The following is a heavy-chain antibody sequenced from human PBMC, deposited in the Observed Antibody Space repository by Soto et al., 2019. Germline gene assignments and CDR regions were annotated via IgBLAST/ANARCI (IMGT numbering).Heavy chain of an antibody. J-gene: IGHJ4*02. V-gene: IGHV4-31*03. D-gene: IGHD4-17*01. CDR2: IYYSGST. CDR1: GGSISSGGYY. Sequence: PSETLSLTCTVSGGSISSGGYYWSWIRQHPGKGLEWIGYIYYSGSTYYNPSLKSRVTISVDTSKNQFSLKLSSVTAADTAVYYCARVYDYGDYVPFDYWGQGPRSPSPQ. CDR3: ARVYDYGDYVPFDY.